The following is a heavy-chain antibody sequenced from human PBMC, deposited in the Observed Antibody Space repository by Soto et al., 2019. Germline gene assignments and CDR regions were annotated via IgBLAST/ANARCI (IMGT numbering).Heavy chain of an antibody. D-gene: IGHD5-12*01. V-gene: IGHV4-34*01. J-gene: IGHJ4*02. Sequence: KPSETLSLTCAVYGGSFSGYYWSWIRQPPGKGLEWIGEINHSGSTNYNPSLKSRVTISVDTSKNQFSLRLSSVTAADPAVYYCARGGPPRTRKWLRSTRYFDYWGQGTLVTVSS. CDR2: INHSGST. CDR1: GGSFSGYY. CDR3: ARGGPPRTRKWLRSTRYFDY.